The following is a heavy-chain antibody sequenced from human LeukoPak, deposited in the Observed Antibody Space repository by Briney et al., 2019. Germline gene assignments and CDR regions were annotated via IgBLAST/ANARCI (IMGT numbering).Heavy chain of an antibody. D-gene: IGHD5-18*01. CDR1: GGSFSGYY. Sequence: PSETLSLTCAVYGGSFSGYYWSWIRQPPGKGLEWIGEINHSGSTNYNPSLKSRVTISVDTSKNQFSLKLSSVTAADTAVYYCARHYRYSYGPPDYWGQGTLVTVSS. J-gene: IGHJ4*02. V-gene: IGHV4-34*01. CDR2: INHSGST. CDR3: ARHYRYSYGPPDY.